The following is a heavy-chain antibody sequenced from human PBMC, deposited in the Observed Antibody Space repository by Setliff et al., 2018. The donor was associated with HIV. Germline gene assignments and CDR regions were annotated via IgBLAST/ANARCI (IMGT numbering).Heavy chain of an antibody. CDR3: ATSDYGGNSGHFQH. CDR1: GYSFTRNW. CDR2: IFPSDSET. V-gene: IGHV5-51*01. J-gene: IGHJ1*01. Sequence: GESLKISCKGFGYSFTRNWIAWVRQMPGEGLEWMGIIFPSDSETRYSPSFQGQVTISAGRSISTVYLQWSSLKVSDTAMYFCATSDYGGNSGHFQHWGQGTLVTVSS. D-gene: IGHD4-17*01.